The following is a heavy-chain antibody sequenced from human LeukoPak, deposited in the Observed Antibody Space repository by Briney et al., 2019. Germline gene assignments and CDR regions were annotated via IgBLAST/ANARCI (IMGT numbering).Heavy chain of an antibody. V-gene: IGHV3-23*01. CDR3: AKGGYYYDSSGYYDY. CDR1: EFTFSSHA. D-gene: IGHD3-22*01. CDR2: ISGSGGST. J-gene: IGHJ4*02. Sequence: GGSLRLSCAASEFTFSSHAMSWVRQAPGKGLEWVSAISGSGGSTYYADSVKGRFTISRDNSKNTLYLQMNSLRAEDTAVYYCAKGGYYYDSSGYYDYWGQGTLVTVSS.